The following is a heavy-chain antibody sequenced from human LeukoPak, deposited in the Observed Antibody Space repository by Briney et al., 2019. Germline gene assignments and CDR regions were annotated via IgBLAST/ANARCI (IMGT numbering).Heavy chain of an antibody. CDR1: YW. V-gene: IGHV5-51*01. J-gene: IGHJ4*02. Sequence: YWSWIRQHPGKGLEWMGIIYPGDSDTRYSPSFQGQVTISADKSISTAYLQWSSLKASDTAMYYCARLTQLWPDYWGQGTLVTVSS. CDR2: IYPGDSDT. CDR3: ARLTQLWPDY. D-gene: IGHD5-18*01.